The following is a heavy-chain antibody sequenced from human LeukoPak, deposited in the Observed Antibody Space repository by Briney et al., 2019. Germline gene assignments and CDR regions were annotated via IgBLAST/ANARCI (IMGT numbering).Heavy chain of an antibody. Sequence: PGGSLRLSCAASGFTFSSYSMNWVRQAPGKGLEWVSSISSSSSYIYYADSVKGRFTISRDNAKNSLYLQMNSLRAEDTAVYYCAKGRLVVVPAAQYFQHWGQGTLVTVSS. J-gene: IGHJ1*01. CDR1: GFTFSSYS. CDR3: AKGRLVVVPAAQYFQH. V-gene: IGHV3-21*04. D-gene: IGHD2-2*01. CDR2: ISSSSSYI.